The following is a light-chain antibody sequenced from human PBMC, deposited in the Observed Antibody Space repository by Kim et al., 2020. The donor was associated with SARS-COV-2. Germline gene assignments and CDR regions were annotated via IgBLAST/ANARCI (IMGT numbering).Light chain of an antibody. CDR2: EDD. Sequence: GKTVTISCTRSSGSIDDNYVQWYQHRPGRVPPTVIYEDDQRPSGVSDRFSGSIDNSSNSASLTISGLRTEDEADYYCQSYNRDNVLFGGGTKVTVL. V-gene: IGLV6-57*03. CDR1: SGSIDDNY. CDR3: QSYNRDNVL. J-gene: IGLJ2*01.